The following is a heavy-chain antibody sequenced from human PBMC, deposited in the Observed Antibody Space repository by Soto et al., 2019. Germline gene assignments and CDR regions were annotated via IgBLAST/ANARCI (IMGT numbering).Heavy chain of an antibody. D-gene: IGHD1-26*01. Sequence: QVQLVQSGPEVKKPGASVKVSCEASGYTFTTSGISWVRQAPGQGLEWMGWISTYNGDTNSAQKCQGRVTVTSDTSTGTASMELMSLKSDDTAVYYCARQGSWPYYYYGLDVWGQGTTVTVSS. J-gene: IGHJ6*02. CDR2: ISTYNGDT. V-gene: IGHV1-18*01. CDR3: ARQGSWPYYYYGLDV. CDR1: GYTFTTSG.